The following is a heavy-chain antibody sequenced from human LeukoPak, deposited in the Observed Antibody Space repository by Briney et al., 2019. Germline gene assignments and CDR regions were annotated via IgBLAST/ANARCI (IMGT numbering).Heavy chain of an antibody. V-gene: IGHV4-59*01. CDR2: IYYSGST. CDR1: GGSISSYY. J-gene: IGHJ4*02. D-gene: IGHD3-3*01. Sequence: SETLSLTCTVSGGSISSYYWSRIRQPPGKGLGWIGYIYYSGSTNYNPSLKSRVTISVDTSKNQFSLKLSSVTAADTAVYYCARGGDFWSGYPDYYFDYWGQGTLVTVSS. CDR3: ARGGDFWSGYPDYYFDY.